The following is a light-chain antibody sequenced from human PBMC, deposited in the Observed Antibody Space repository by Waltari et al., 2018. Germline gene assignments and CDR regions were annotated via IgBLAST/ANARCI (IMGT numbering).Light chain of an antibody. V-gene: IGKV4-1*01. CDR2: LAS. J-gene: IGKJ2*01. CDR1: QPVLYSANNKNY. Sequence: DIVMTQSPESLAVSLGERATIHCNSSQPVLYSANNKNYLAWYQQKPGQPPKLLIYLASTRESGVPDRFSGSGSGTDFTLTISSLQAEDVAVYYCHQFYVAPHTFGQGTRLVIK. CDR3: HQFYVAPHT.